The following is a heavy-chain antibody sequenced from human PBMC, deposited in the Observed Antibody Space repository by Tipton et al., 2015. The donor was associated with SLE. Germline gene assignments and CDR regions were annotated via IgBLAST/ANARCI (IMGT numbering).Heavy chain of an antibody. J-gene: IGHJ1*01. CDR3: ARDNGCNSSPCNYVDAQCFQH. CDR2: ISSDGGST. Sequence: SLRLSCASSGFTFSNYWMHWVRQAPGRGLEYVSGISSDGGSTYHANSVKGRFTISRDKSKNTVYLQMGSLRAEDMAVYFCARDNGCNSSPCNYVDAQCFQHRGEGTLVIVSS. CDR1: GFTFSNYW. V-gene: IGHV3-64*01. D-gene: IGHD2/OR15-2a*01.